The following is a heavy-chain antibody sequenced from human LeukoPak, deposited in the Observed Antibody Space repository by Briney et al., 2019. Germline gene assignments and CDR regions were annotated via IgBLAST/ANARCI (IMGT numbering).Heavy chain of an antibody. Sequence: SETLSLTCAVSGYSISSGYYWGWTRQPPGKGLEWIGSIYHSGSTYYNPSLKSRVTISVDTSKNQFSLKLSSVTAADTAVYYCASDIVVVPAADLPDAFDIWGQGTMVTVSS. CDR2: IYHSGST. V-gene: IGHV4-38-2*01. CDR1: GYSISSGYY. J-gene: IGHJ3*02. CDR3: ASDIVVVPAADLPDAFDI. D-gene: IGHD2-2*01.